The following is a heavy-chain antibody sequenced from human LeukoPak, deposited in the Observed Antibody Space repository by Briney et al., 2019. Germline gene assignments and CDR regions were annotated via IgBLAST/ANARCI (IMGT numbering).Heavy chain of an antibody. CDR3: AKDTSIGKYCTNGVCSPFDY. CDR1: GFTFSSYA. CDR2: ISDRGDYT. D-gene: IGHD2-8*01. Sequence: PGGSLRLSCAGSGFTFSSYAMSWVRQAPGQGLEWVSVISDRGDYTSYADSVRGRFTISRDNSRNTLYLQMISLRPEDTAVYYCAKDTSIGKYCTNGVCSPFDYWGQGTLVTVSS. J-gene: IGHJ4*02. V-gene: IGHV3-23*01.